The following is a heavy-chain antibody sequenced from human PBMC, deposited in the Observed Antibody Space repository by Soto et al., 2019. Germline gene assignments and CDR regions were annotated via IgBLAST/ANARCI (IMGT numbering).Heavy chain of an antibody. CDR2: ASYDGTYK. D-gene: IGHD3-16*01. J-gene: IGHJ4*02. Sequence: QVELVESGGGVVRPGRSLTVSCTGSGFVFGGFGMHWVRQTPGKGLEWLGMASYDGTYKYFADSVKGRFTISRDNGMNTVYLQMHNLRLEDTALYYCARGGDVLDYWGRGTLVTVSS. CDR1: GFVFGGFG. CDR3: ARGGDVLDY. V-gene: IGHV3-30*03.